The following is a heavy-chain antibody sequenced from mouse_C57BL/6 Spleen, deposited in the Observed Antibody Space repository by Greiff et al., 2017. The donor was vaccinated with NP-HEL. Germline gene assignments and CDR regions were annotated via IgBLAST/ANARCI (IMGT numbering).Heavy chain of an antibody. CDR3: AREGLTTVVAHFDY. Sequence: QVQLQQSGPELVKPGASVKISCKASGYSFTSYYIHWVKQRPGQGLEWIGWIYPGSGNTKYNEKFKGKATLTADTSSSTAYMQLSSLTSEDSAIYYCAREGLTTVVAHFDYWGQGTTLTVSS. CDR2: IYPGSGNT. D-gene: IGHD1-1*01. V-gene: IGHV1-66*01. CDR1: GYSFTSYY. J-gene: IGHJ2*01.